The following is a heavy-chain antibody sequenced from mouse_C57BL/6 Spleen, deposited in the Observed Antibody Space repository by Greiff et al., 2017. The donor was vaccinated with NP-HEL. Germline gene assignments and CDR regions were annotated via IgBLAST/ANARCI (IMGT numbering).Heavy chain of an antibody. CDR1: GYAFSSSW. D-gene: IGHD1-2*01. CDR3: ARETLRLFDY. Sequence: QVQLQQSGPELVKPGASVKISCKASGYAFSSSWMNWVKQRPGKGLEWIGRIYPGDGDTNYNGKFKGKATLTADKSSSTAYMQLSSLTSEDSAVYFCARETLRLFDYWGQGTTLTVSS. V-gene: IGHV1-82*01. J-gene: IGHJ2*01. CDR2: IYPGDGDT.